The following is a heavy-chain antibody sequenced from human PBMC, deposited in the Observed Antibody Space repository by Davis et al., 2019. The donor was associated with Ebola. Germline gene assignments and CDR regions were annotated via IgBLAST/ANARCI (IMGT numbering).Heavy chain of an antibody. D-gene: IGHD3-16*01. Sequence: GESLKISCKGSGYRFTSYWIGWVRQMPGKGLEWMGNIYPGAPDSRYSPSFQGQVTLSADQSITTAYLQWKSLKASDTAIYYCARQGGGSRRFTSFDYWGQGTLVT. CDR2: IYPGAPDS. CDR3: ARQGGGSRRFTSFDY. V-gene: IGHV5-51*01. J-gene: IGHJ4*02. CDR1: GYRFTSYW.